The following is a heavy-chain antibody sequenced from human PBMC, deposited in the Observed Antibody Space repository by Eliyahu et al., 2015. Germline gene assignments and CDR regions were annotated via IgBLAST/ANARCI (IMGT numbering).Heavy chain of an antibody. CDR3: ARLWYGHNSSPSYWYIDL. Sequence: QLQLQESGPGLVKPSETLSLTCTVSGGSISSSSYYWGWIRQPPGKGLEWIGIIYYSGTTYYNPSLKSRVTISVDTSKSQFSLKLSSVTAADTAVYYCARLWYGHNSSPSYWYIDLWGRGTLVTVSS. D-gene: IGHD4-17*01. V-gene: IGHV4-39*01. CDR1: GGSISSSSYY. CDR2: IYYSGTT. J-gene: IGHJ2*01.